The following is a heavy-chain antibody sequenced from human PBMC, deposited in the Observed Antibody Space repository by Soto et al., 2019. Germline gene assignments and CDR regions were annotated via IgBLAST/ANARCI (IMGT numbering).Heavy chain of an antibody. V-gene: IGHV4-59*01. CDR2: IYYSGST. CDR1: GGSISSYY. J-gene: IGHJ5*02. Sequence: SVTLSLTCTVSGGSISSYYWSWIRQPPGKGLEWIGYIYYSGSTTYTPSLKRRVTISVDTSKNLYSLKFSSVTAAITAVYYCAKGVRQLRPDARFDPWSQGTLGTVSS. D-gene: IGHD6-6*01. CDR3: AKGVRQLRPDARFDP.